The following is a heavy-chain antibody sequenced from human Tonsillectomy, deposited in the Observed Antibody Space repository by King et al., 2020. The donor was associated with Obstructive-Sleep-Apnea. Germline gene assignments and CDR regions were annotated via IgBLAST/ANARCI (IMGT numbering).Heavy chain of an antibody. CDR2: ISGRGGST. J-gene: IGHJ4*02. CDR3: AKDSMDYDILTGPVDY. Sequence: VQLVESGGGLVQPGGSLSLKLSCAGSGFTFRSYAISWFRQAPGKGLEWVSGISGRGGSTYYADSVTGRCTISRDNSKNTLYLQMNSLRAEDTAVYYCAKDSMDYDILTGPVDYWGQGTLVTVSS. V-gene: IGHV3-23*04. D-gene: IGHD3-9*01. CDR1: GFTFRSYA.